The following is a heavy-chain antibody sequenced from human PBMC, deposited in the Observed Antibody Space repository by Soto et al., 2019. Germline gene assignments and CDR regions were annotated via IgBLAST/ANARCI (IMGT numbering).Heavy chain of an antibody. J-gene: IGHJ4*01. Sequence: PGGTLRLSCAASGFNFGGYWMSWVRQAPGKGLAWVATTKFDASEKKFVNSVKGRFTMSRDNAKNSLSLQMDSLRAEDTAVYYCATDPGYGSVNSVNHYLDTRGHGTLVTVSS. CDR3: ATDPGYGSVNSVNHYLDT. V-gene: IGHV3-7*01. CDR1: GFNFGGYW. D-gene: IGHD3-10*01. CDR2: TKFDASEK.